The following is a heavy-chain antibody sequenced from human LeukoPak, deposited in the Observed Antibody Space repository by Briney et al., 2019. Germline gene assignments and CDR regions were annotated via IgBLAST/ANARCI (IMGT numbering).Heavy chain of an antibody. Sequence: ASVKVSCKASGYTFTGYYMHWVRQAPGQGLEWMGWINPNSGGTNYAQKFQGRVTMTRDTSISTAYMELSRLRSDDTAVYYCAREGGIAAREQYGMDVWGQGTTVTVSS. CDR3: AREGGIAAREQYGMDV. CDR2: INPNSGGT. CDR1: GYTFTGYY. J-gene: IGHJ6*02. V-gene: IGHV1-2*02. D-gene: IGHD6-6*01.